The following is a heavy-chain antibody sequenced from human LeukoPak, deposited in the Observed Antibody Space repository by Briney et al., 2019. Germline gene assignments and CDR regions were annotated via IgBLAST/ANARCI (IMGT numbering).Heavy chain of an antibody. V-gene: IGHV3-74*01. CDR3: ARGFGYNYGYGWFDP. CDR2: IKSDGSST. J-gene: IGHJ5*02. D-gene: IGHD5-18*01. CDR1: GHPFSIYL. Sequence: PGGPLRLLCAPCGHPFSIYLMQWAPQVPGKGLVWVSRIKSDGSSTSYADSVKGQFTISRDNAKNTLYLQMNSLRAEDTAVYYCARGFGYNYGYGWFDPWGQGTLVSVSS.